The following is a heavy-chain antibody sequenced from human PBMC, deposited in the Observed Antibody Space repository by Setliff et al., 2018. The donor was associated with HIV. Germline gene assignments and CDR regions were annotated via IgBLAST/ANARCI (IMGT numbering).Heavy chain of an antibody. Sequence: GGSLRLSCAASGLNLTRCDMHWVRQAPGKGLEWVSVIYSGGSSTYYADSVKGRFTISRDNSKNTLYLQMNSLRAEDTAVYYCAKGNDILTGLDYWGQGTLVTVSS. CDR3: AKGNDILTGLDY. CDR1: GLNLTRCD. V-gene: IGHV3-23*03. D-gene: IGHD3-9*01. CDR2: IYSGGSST. J-gene: IGHJ4*02.